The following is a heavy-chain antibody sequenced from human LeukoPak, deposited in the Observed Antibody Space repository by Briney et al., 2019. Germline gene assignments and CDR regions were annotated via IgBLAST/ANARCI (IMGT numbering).Heavy chain of an antibody. CDR2: ISSSSSTI. D-gene: IGHD3-22*01. V-gene: IGHV3-48*01. J-gene: IGHJ4*02. CDR1: GFTFSSYS. CDR3: AKELYYYDSSGPN. Sequence: GGSLRLSCAASGFTFSSYSMNWVRQAPGKGLEWVSYISSSSSTIYYADSVKGRFTISRDNSKNTLYLQMNSLRAEDTAVYYCAKELYYYDSSGPNWGQGTLVTVSS.